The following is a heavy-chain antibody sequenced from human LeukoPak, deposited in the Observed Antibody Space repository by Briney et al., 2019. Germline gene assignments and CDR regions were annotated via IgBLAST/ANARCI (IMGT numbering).Heavy chain of an antibody. CDR3: ARQIGNWNFDPFDY. V-gene: IGHV4-59*08. D-gene: IGHD1-7*01. CDR2: ISYTGTT. J-gene: IGHJ4*02. Sequence: SETLSLTCSVSGGSINGYSWTWIRQPPGMRLEWVGHISYTGTTNYNPSLTTRVTISVDTSKNQFSLKLSSVTAAETAIYYCARQIGNWNFDPFDYWGQGTLVTVSS. CDR1: GGSINGYS.